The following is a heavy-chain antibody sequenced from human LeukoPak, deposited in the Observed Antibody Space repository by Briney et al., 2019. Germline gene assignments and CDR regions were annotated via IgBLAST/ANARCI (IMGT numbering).Heavy chain of an antibody. CDR2: ISSSSSYI. Sequence: PGGSLRLSCAASGFTSSSYSMNWVRQAPGKGLEWVSSISSSSSYIYYADSVKGRFTISRDNAKNSLYLQMNSLRAEDTAVYYCARDLFAVTTKIPGYWGQGTLVTVSS. CDR1: GFTSSSYS. J-gene: IGHJ4*02. D-gene: IGHD4-17*01. CDR3: ARDLFAVTTKIPGY. V-gene: IGHV3-21*01.